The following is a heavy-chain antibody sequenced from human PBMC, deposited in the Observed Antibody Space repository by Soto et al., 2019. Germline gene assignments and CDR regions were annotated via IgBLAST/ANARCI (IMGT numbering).Heavy chain of an antibody. J-gene: IGHJ5*02. CDR3: ARDAGADIVVVSAGNNWFDP. CDR2: IYTSGST. Sequence: SETLSLTCTVSGGSISSYYWSWMRQPAGKGLEWIGRIYTSGSTNYNPSLKSRVTMSVDTSKNQFSLKLSSVTAADTAVYYCARDAGADIVVVSAGNNWFDPWGQGTLVTVSS. CDR1: GGSISSYY. V-gene: IGHV4-4*07. D-gene: IGHD2-2*01.